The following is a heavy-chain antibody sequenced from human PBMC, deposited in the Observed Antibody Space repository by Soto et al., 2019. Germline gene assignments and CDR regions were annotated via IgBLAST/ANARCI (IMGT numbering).Heavy chain of an antibody. CDR3: ARDRRYFDWLLSTPFDY. CDR2: ISAYNGNT. D-gene: IGHD3-9*01. V-gene: IGHV1-18*01. J-gene: IGHJ4*02. CDR1: GYTFTSYG. Sequence: QVQLVQSGAEVKKPGASVKVSCKASGYTFTSYGISWVRQAPGQGLEWMGWISAYNGNTNYAQKLQGRVTMTTDTSTRTDYMELRSLRSDDTAVYYCARDRRYFDWLLSTPFDYWGKGTLVTVSS.